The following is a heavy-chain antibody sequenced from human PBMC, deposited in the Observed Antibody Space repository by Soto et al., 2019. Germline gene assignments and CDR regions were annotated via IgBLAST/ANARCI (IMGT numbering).Heavy chain of an antibody. CDR2: IIPIFGTA. Sequence: SVKVSCKASGGTFSSYAISWVRQAPGQGLEWMGGIIPIFGTANYAQKFQGRVTITADESTSTAYMELSSLRSEDTAVYYCARGQLQYSSGSHEYFQHWGQGTLVTVSS. D-gene: IGHD3-22*01. CDR1: GGTFSSYA. J-gene: IGHJ1*01. V-gene: IGHV1-69*13. CDR3: ARGQLQYSSGSHEYFQH.